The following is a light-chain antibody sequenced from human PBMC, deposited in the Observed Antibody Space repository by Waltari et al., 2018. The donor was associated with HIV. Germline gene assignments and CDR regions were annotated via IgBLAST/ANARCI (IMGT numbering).Light chain of an antibody. CDR3: QQRSDWPRST. CDR2: DAS. CDR1: QSVSTY. Sequence: EIVLTQSPATLSLSPGERATLSCRASQSVSTYLAWYQQRPGQAPRLLIYDASSRATGILARFSGSGSGTDFTLTISSLEPADFAVYYCQQRSDWPRSTFGGGTKVEIK. J-gene: IGKJ4*01. V-gene: IGKV3-11*01.